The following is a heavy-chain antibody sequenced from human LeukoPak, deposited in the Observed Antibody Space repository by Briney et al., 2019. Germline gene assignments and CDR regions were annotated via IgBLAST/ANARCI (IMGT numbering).Heavy chain of an antibody. CDR3: AKDAALAVLAPRGMDV. D-gene: IGHD2/OR15-2a*01. V-gene: IGHV3-7*01. J-gene: IGHJ6*02. CDR1: GFTFSSYW. CDR2: INQDGSEK. Sequence: PGGSLRLSCAASGFTFSSYWMSWVRQAPGKGLEWVANINQDGSEKYYVDSVKGRFTFSRDNSKNTLYLQMNSLRAEDTAVYYCAKDAALAVLAPRGMDVWGQGTTVTVSS.